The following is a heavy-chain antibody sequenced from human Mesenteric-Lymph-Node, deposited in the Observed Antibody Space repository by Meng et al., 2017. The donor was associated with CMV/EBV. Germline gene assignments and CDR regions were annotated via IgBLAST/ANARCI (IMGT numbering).Heavy chain of an antibody. CDR2: INPSGGST. V-gene: IGHV1-46*01. Sequence: ASVKVSCKASGYTFTRYYMHWVRQAPGQGLEWMGTINPSGGSTTYAQKFQGRVTMTRDTSTSTVYMELSSLRSEDTAVYYCAREFLTGTTFVQPYYYYGMDVWGQGTTVTVSS. CDR1: GYTFTRYY. D-gene: IGHD1-7*01. CDR3: AREFLTGTTFVQPYYYYGMDV. J-gene: IGHJ6*02.